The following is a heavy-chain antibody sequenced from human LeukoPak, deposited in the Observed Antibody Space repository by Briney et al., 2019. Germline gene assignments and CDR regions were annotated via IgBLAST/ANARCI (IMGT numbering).Heavy chain of an antibody. CDR2: INSDGSSA. V-gene: IGHV3-74*03. CDR3: ARGPQTADYWFDS. D-gene: IGHD1-1*01. Sequence: GGSLRISCVASGFIFSNTWMHWVRQAPGKGLVWIARINSDGSSATYVDSVEGRLTISRDNAKNTLYLEMNSLRVDDTAVYYCARGPQTADYWFDSWGQGTLVTVSS. J-gene: IGHJ5*01. CDR1: GFIFSNTW.